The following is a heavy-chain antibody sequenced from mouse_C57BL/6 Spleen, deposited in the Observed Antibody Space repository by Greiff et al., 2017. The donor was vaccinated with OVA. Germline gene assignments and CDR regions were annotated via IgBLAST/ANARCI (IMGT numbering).Heavy chain of an antibody. CDR3: ARGVYDYDGRYFDY. D-gene: IGHD2-4*01. CDR1: GYTFTSYD. J-gene: IGHJ2*01. CDR2: IYPRDGST. Sequence: QVQLKQSGPELVKPGASVKLSCKASGYTFTSYDINWVKQRPGQGLEWIGWIYPRDGSTKYNEKFKGKATLTVDTSSSTAYMELHSLTSEDSAVYFCARGVYDYDGRYFDYWGQGTTLTVSS. V-gene: IGHV1-85*01.